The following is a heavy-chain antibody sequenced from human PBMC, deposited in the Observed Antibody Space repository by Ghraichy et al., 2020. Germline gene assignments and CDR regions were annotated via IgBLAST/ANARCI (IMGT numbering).Heavy chain of an antibody. CDR3: AKEITAFSSTGWPFDY. J-gene: IGHJ4*02. CDR1: EFTFSNFG. Sequence: GGSLRLSCAASEFTFSNFGMHWVRQAPGKGLEWVAVIAHDGSIKHYADSVKGRFTISRDNLNDVMYLQMSSLRAEDTAVYYCAKEITAFSSTGWPFDYWGQGTLVSVSA. D-gene: IGHD6-13*01. V-gene: IGHV3-30*18. CDR2: IAHDGSIK.